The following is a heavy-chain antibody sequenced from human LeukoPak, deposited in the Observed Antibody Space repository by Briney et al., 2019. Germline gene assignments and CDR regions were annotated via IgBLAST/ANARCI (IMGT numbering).Heavy chain of an antibody. CDR2: FDPEDGET. J-gene: IGHJ5*02. Sequence: ASVKVSCTVSGHTLTELSMHWVRQAPGKGLEWMGGFDPEDGETIYAQKFQGRVTMTEDTSTDTAYMELSSLRSEDTAVYYCATDRYCSSTSCYTAPSVFDPWGQGTLVTVSS. V-gene: IGHV1-24*01. D-gene: IGHD2-2*02. CDR1: GHTLTELS. CDR3: ATDRYCSSTSCYTAPSVFDP.